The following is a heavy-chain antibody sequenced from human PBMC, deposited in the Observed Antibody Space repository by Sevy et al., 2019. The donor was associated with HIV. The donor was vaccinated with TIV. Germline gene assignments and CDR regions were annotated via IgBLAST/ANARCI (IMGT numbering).Heavy chain of an antibody. CDR3: AKEGAYSYTTYFDY. Sequence: GGSLRLSCAASGFSFSGYAIHWVRQAPGKGLEWVAVISFDGSNKYYADSVKGRFTISRDNSKNTLFLQMNSLRAEDRAVYYCAKEGAYSYTTYFDYWGLGTVVTVSS. D-gene: IGHD1-26*01. CDR1: GFSFSGYA. J-gene: IGHJ4*02. V-gene: IGHV3-30*18. CDR2: ISFDGSNK.